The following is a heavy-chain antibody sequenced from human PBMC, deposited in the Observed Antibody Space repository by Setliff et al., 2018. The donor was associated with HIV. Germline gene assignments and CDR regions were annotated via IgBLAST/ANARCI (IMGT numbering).Heavy chain of an antibody. CDR3: AGGPGYCSGGTCYPGGWFDP. V-gene: IGHV4-61*05. CDR1: GGSINSNTYF. CDR2: IHHSGST. D-gene: IGHD2-15*01. Sequence: SETLSLTCTVSGGSINSNTYFWGWIRQPPGKGLEWIGYIHHSGSTNYNPSLKGRVSKSVDMSKNQFSLKLSSVTAADTAVYYCAGGPGYCSGGTCYPGGWFDPWGQGTLVTVSS. J-gene: IGHJ5*02.